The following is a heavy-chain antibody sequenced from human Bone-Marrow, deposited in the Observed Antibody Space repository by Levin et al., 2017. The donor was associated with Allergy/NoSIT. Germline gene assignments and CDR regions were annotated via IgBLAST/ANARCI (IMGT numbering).Heavy chain of an antibody. Sequence: ASVKVSCKVSGYTLTELSMHWVRQAPGKGLEWMGGFDPEDGETIYAQKFQGRVTMTEDTSTDTAYMELSSLRSEDTAVYYCATANPGRYQLLDAFDIWGQGTMVTVSS. D-gene: IGHD2-2*01. V-gene: IGHV1-24*01. CDR3: ATANPGRYQLLDAFDI. CDR2: FDPEDGET. J-gene: IGHJ3*02. CDR1: GYTLTELS.